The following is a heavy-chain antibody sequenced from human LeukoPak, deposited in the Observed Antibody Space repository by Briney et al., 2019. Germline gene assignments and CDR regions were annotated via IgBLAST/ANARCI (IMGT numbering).Heavy chain of an antibody. CDR3: ARGRSWQVIQLWLRGYYYMDV. CDR1: GGSFSGYY. CDR2: INHSGST. J-gene: IGHJ6*03. D-gene: IGHD5-18*01. Sequence: SETLSLTCAVYGGSFSGYYWSWIRQPPGKGLEWIGEINHSGSTNYNPSLKSRVTISVDTSKNQFSLKLSSVTAADTAVYCCARGRSWQVIQLWLRGYYYMDVWGKGTTVTVSS. V-gene: IGHV4-34*01.